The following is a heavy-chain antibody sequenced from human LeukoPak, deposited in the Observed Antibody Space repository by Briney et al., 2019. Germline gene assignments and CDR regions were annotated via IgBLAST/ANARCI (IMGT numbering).Heavy chain of an antibody. J-gene: IGHJ4*02. V-gene: IGHV1-8*01. CDR3: ARGLNRRKGLLYSY. D-gene: IGHD2-2*02. Sequence: ASVKVSCKASGYTFTSYDINWVRQATGQGLEWMGWMNPNSGNTGYAQKFQGRVTMTRNTSISTAYMELSSLRSEDTAVYYCARGLNRRKGLLYSYWGQGTLVTVSS. CDR2: MNPNSGNT. CDR1: GYTFTSYD.